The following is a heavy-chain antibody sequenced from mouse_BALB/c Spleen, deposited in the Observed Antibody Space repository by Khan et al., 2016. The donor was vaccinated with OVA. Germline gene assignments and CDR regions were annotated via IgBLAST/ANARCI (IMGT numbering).Heavy chain of an antibody. J-gene: IGHJ2*01. CDR1: GFTFSRFG. CDR3: ARDSNFDY. Sequence: EVELVESGGGLVQPGGSRKLSCAASGFTFSRFGMHWVHQAPEKGLEWVAYISSGSSTIYYGDTVKGRFTISRDNPKNTLFRQMSSLRSEDTAMYYCARDSNFDYGGQGTTLTVSS. V-gene: IGHV5-17*02. CDR2: ISSGSSTI.